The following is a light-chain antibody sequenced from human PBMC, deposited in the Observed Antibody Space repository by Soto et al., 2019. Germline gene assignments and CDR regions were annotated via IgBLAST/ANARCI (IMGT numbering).Light chain of an antibody. V-gene: IGLV2-14*01. CDR2: DVN. CDR3: SSYTSVNMPVV. Sequence: QSALTQPASVSGSPGQSITISCTGTISDVSDFKYVSWYQQHPDKAPKLLIYDVNNRPSGVSLRFSGSKSVNTASLTISGLQVEDEADYYCSSYTSVNMPVVFGGGTKLTVL. J-gene: IGLJ2*01. CDR1: ISDVSDFKY.